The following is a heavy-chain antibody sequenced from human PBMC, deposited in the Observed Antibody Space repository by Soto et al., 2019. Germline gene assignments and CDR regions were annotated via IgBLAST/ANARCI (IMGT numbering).Heavy chain of an antibody. CDR2: INPNSGDT. CDR3: AKGGAIVGANYKYYDMDV. D-gene: IGHD1-26*01. Sequence: ASVKVSCKASGYTFTGYYVHWVRQAPGQGLEWMGWINPNSGDTYLAQRFQGRVTMNRDTSIGTAYMELRGLTSDDTAEYYCAKGGAIVGANYKYYDMDVWGRGTTVTVSS. J-gene: IGHJ6*02. CDR1: GYTFTGYY. V-gene: IGHV1-2*02.